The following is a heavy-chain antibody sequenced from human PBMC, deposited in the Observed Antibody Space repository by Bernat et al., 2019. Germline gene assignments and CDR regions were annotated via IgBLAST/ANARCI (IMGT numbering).Heavy chain of an antibody. Sequence: QVQLVESGGGVVQPGRSLRLSCAASGFTFSSYGMHWVRQAPGKGLEWVAVISYDGSNKYYADSVKGRFTISRDNSKNRRYLQMNSLRAEDTAVDYCAKDRGGVAYYFDSWGQGPLVTVSS. D-gene: IGHD3-16*01. CDR3: AKDRGGVAYYFDS. J-gene: IGHJ4*02. CDR2: ISYDGSNK. V-gene: IGHV3-30*18. CDR1: GFTFSSYG.